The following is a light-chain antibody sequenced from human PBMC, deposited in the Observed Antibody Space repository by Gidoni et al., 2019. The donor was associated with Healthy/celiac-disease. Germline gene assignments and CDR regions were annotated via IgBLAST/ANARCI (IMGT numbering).Light chain of an antibody. V-gene: IGKV3-11*01. CDR3: QQLGS. CDR1: QSVSSY. CDR2: DAS. Sequence: EIVLTQSPATLSLSPGERATLSCRASQSVSSYLAWYQQKPGQASRLLIYDASNRATGIPARFSGSGSGTDFTLTISSLAPEDFAVYYCQQLGSFGGXTKVEIK. J-gene: IGKJ4*01.